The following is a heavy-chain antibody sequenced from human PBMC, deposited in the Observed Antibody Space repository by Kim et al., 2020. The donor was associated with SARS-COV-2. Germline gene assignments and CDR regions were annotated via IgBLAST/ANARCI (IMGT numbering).Heavy chain of an antibody. J-gene: IGHJ4*02. Sequence: GYAKSVKDRFTISSDNAKNSLYLQMNSLGAEDTALYYCAKIWEDSSGSDYWGQGTLVTVSS. CDR3: AKIWEDSSGSDY. D-gene: IGHD3-22*01. V-gene: IGHV3-9*01.